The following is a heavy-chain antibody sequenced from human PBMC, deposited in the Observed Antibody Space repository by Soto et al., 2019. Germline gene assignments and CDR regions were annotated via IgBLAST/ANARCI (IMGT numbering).Heavy chain of an antibody. V-gene: IGHV3-23*01. Sequence: PGGSLRLSCAASGFTFSSYSMSWVRQAPGKGLEWVSAISGSGGSTYYADSVKGRFTISRDNSKNTLYLQMNSLRAEDTAVYYCAKDPIGVLWFGELLSLGGYMDVWGKGTTVTVSS. D-gene: IGHD3-10*01. CDR2: ISGSGGST. CDR3: AKDPIGVLWFGELLSLGGYMDV. CDR1: GFTFSSYS. J-gene: IGHJ6*03.